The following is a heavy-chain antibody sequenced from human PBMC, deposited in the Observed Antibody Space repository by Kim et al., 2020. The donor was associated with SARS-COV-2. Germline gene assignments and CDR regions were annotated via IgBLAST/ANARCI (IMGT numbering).Heavy chain of an antibody. Sequence: GGSLRLSCAASGFTVSSNYMSWVRQAPGKGLEWVSVIYSGGSTYYADSVKGRFTISRDNSKNTLYLQMNSLRAEDTAVYYCAGGDYVRHYGMDVWGQGTTVTVSS. CDR2: IYSGGST. J-gene: IGHJ6*02. CDR3: AGGDYVRHYGMDV. V-gene: IGHV3-53*01. D-gene: IGHD4-17*01. CDR1: GFTVSSNY.